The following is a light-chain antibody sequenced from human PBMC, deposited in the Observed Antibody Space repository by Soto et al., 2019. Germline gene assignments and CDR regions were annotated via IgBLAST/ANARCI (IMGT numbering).Light chain of an antibody. CDR2: DAS. CDR1: QSISSW. Sequence: DIQMTQSPSTLSASVGDRVTITCRASQSISSWLAWYQQKPGKAPKLLIYDASSLESGVPSRFSGSGSGTEFTLNISSVQADDVAAYYCQQDNSYFRTFGQGTKVDI. V-gene: IGKV1-5*01. J-gene: IGKJ1*01. CDR3: QQDNSYFRT.